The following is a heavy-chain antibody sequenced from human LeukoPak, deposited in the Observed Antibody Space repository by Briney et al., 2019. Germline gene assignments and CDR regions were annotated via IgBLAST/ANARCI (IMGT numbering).Heavy chain of an antibody. Sequence: PGGSLRLSCAASGFTCSSYWMSWVRQAPGKGLEWVANIKQDGSEKYYVDSVKGRFTISRDNAKNSLYLQMNSLRAEDTAVYYCARRRQGDYFDYWGQGTLVTVSS. CDR1: GFTCSSYW. J-gene: IGHJ4*02. CDR2: IKQDGSEK. CDR3: ARRRQGDYFDY. V-gene: IGHV3-7*01.